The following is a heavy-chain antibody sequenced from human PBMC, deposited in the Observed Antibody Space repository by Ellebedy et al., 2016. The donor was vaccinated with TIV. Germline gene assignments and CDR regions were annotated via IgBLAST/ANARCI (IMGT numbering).Heavy chain of an antibody. CDR1: GYTFTSYY. CDR2: INPSGGST. CDR3: ARRQAVAGTRPDY. Sequence: AASVKVSCKASGYTFTSYYMHWVRQVPGQGLEWMGIINPSGGSTSYAQKFQGRVTMTRDTSTSTVYMELSSLRSDDTAVYYCARRQAVAGTRPDYWGQGTLVTVSS. D-gene: IGHD6-19*01. J-gene: IGHJ4*02. V-gene: IGHV1-46*01.